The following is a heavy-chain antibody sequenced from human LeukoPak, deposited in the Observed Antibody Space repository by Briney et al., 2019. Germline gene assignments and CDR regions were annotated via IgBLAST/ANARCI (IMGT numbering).Heavy chain of an antibody. CDR1: GFIFSSDW. D-gene: IGHD4-23*01. CDR2: IKQDGSEK. Sequence: GGSLRLSCAASGFIFSSDWMNWVRQAPGKGLEWVANIKQDGSEKYYVASVKGRFTISRDNAKNSLYLRMNSLRADDTAVYYCARGLRWPDFGGQGTLVTVSS. CDR3: ARGLRWPDF. V-gene: IGHV3-7*03. J-gene: IGHJ4*02.